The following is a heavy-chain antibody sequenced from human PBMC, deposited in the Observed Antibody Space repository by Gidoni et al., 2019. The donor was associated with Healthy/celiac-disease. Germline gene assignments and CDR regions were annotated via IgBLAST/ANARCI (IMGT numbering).Heavy chain of an antibody. V-gene: IGHV1-46*01. J-gene: IGHJ4*02. Sequence: QVQLVQSGAEVKKPGASVKVSCKASGYTFTSYYMHLVRQAPGQGLEWMGIINPRGGRTSYAQKCQGRVTMTRDTSTSTVYMELSSLRSEDTAVYYCARVWPYDGGFDYWGQGTLVTVSS. CDR2: INPRGGRT. CDR3: ARVWPYDGGFDY. D-gene: IGHD5-12*01. CDR1: GYTFTSYY.